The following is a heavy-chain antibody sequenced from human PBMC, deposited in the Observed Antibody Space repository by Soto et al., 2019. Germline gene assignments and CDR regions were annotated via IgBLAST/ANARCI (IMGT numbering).Heavy chain of an antibody. D-gene: IGHD3-9*01. CDR1: GYSFTSYW. V-gene: IGHV5-10-1*01. CDR3: ARQGYFDWLLDPFDY. J-gene: IGHJ4*02. CDR2: IDPSDSYT. Sequence: GESLKISCKGSGYSFTSYWISWVRQMPGKGLEWMGRIDPSDSYTNYSPSFQGHVTISADKSISTAYLQWSSLKASDTAMYYCARQGYFDWLLDPFDYWGQGTLVTVSS.